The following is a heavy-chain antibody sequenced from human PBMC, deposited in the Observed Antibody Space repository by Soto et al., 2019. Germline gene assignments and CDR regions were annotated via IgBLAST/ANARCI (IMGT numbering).Heavy chain of an antibody. J-gene: IGHJ4*02. V-gene: IGHV1-18*01. Sequence: ASVKVSCKGFGYSFMKYGINWVRQAPGQGLEWVGWISPYSGYTHSAQKFHGRLTLTTDTAASTAYMELSILRSADTALYYCAREVSVLIPGAQPSRFDSWGQGTLVTVSS. CDR2: ISPYSGYT. CDR1: GYSFMKYG. D-gene: IGHD2-2*01. CDR3: AREVSVLIPGAQPSRFDS.